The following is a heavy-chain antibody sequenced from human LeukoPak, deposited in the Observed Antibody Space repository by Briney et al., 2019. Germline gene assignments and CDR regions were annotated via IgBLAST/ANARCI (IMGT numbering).Heavy chain of an antibody. Sequence: GGSLRLSCAASGFTFSSFRMNWVRQAPGKGLEWVSDISSSSSTIYYADSVKGRFTISRDNAKKSLYLQMNSLRAEDTAVYYCARESVKQQLVLGRKDSWRHYYYMDVWGKGTTVTISS. CDR1: GFTFSSFR. V-gene: IGHV3-48*01. CDR3: ARESVKQQLVLGRKDSWRHYYYMDV. D-gene: IGHD6-13*01. CDR2: ISSSSSTI. J-gene: IGHJ6*03.